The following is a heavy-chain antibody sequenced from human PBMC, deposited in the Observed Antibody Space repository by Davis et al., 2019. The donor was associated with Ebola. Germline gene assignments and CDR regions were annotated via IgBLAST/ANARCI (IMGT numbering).Heavy chain of an antibody. CDR3: AKDRSGGGSSGMDV. CDR2: ISWNSGII. J-gene: IGHJ6*02. CDR1: GFIFDDYS. V-gene: IGHV3-9*01. D-gene: IGHD6-13*01. Sequence: PGGSLRLSCAASGFIFDDYSMHWVRQAPGKGLEWVAGISWNSGIIGYADSVKGRFTISRDNVKNSLYLEMNSLRAEDTALYYCAKDRSGGGSSGMDVWGQGTTVTVSS.